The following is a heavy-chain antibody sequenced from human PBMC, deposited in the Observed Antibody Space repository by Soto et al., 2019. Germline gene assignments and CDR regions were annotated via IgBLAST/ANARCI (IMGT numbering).Heavy chain of an antibody. CDR3: ARGPVVPAAINYYYYYMDV. CDR2: IIPILGIA. Sequence: GASVKVSCKASGGTFSSYTISWVRQAPGQGLEWMGRIIPILGIANYAQKFQGRVTITADKSTSTAYMELSSLRSEDTAVYYCARGPVVPAAINYYYYYMDVWGKGTTVPVSS. J-gene: IGHJ6*03. V-gene: IGHV1-69*02. CDR1: GGTFSSYT. D-gene: IGHD2-2*02.